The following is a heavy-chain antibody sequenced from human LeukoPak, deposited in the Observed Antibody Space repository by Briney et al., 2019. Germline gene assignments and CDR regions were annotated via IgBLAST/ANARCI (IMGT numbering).Heavy chain of an antibody. D-gene: IGHD3-10*01. V-gene: IGHV3-66*01. Sequence: GGSLRLSCAASGLSVSSNYMTWVRQAPGKGLEWVSVIYSGGATYYADSLKGRFTISRDNAKNSLYLQMNSLRAEDTAVYYCARVPDGSGSPDYWGQGTLVTVSS. J-gene: IGHJ4*02. CDR2: IYSGGAT. CDR3: ARVPDGSGSPDY. CDR1: GLSVSSNY.